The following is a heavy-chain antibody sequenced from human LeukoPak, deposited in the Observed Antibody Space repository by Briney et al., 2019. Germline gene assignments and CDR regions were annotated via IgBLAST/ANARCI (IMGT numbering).Heavy chain of an antibody. D-gene: IGHD6-19*01. CDR2: ISSSSSYI. J-gene: IGHJ4*02. CDR3: ARDQGLLVVAGRFGY. CDR1: GFSFSSYS. Sequence: GGSLRLSCVASGFSFSSYSMNWVRQAPGKGLEWVSTISSSSSYIYYADSVKGRFTISRDNAKNSLYLQRNSLRAEDTAVYYCARDQGLLVVAGRFGYWGQGTLVTVSS. V-gene: IGHV3-21*01.